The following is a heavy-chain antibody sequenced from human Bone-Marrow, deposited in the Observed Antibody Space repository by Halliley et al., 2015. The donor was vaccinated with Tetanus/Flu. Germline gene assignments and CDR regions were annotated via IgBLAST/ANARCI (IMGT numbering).Heavy chain of an antibody. CDR2: IYYSGTT. CDR1: GGSINTYF. CDR3: ARGRFLEWLSMDV. Sequence: LTRSVNGGSINTYFWSWIRQSPGKGLEWIGYIYYSGTTSYNPSLTSRVTISVDTSKNQFSLKLTSATAADTAVYYCARGRFLEWLSMDVWGQGTTVIVSS. J-gene: IGHJ6*02. D-gene: IGHD3-3*01. V-gene: IGHV4-59*01.